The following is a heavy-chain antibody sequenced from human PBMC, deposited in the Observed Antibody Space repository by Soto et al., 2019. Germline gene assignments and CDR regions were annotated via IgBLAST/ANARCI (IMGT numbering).Heavy chain of an antibody. Sequence: SETLSLTCTVSGGSISSSSYYWGWIRQPPGKGLEWIGSIYYSGSTYYNPSLKSRVTISVDTSKNQFSLKLSSVTAADTAVYYCARHIPYCSSTSCSVRGLDYWGQGTLVTVSS. D-gene: IGHD2-2*01. CDR3: ARHIPYCSSTSCSVRGLDY. V-gene: IGHV4-39*01. CDR1: GGSISSSSYY. CDR2: IYYSGST. J-gene: IGHJ4*02.